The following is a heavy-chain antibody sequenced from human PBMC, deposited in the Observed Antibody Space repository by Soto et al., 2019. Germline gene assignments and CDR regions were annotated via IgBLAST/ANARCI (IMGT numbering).Heavy chain of an antibody. CDR3: AGANAYNYVRDFFDF. CDR1: GGPFSDDAHL. D-gene: IGHD5-12*01. CDR2: ISSSERA. J-gene: IGHJ4*02. Sequence: QVQLQESGPGLVKPSQTLSLICTVSGGPFSDDAHLWSWLRQSPGLGLEWMGHISSSERASYNPSLPSRLSISRATSRHQSSLSLTSVTAAATAVYFCAGANAYNYVRDFFDFWGQGALVTVSS. V-gene: IGHV4-30-4*01.